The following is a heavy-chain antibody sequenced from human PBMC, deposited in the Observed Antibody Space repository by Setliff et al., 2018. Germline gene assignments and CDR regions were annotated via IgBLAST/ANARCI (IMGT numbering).Heavy chain of an antibody. CDR1: GFTFSDYY. Sequence: LRLSCAASGFTFSDYYMSWIRQAPGKGLEWVSYISSSGSTIYYADSVKGRFTISRDNAKNSLYLQMNSLRAEDTAVYYCATSIAAAALHDAFDIWGQGTMVTVSS. CDR2: ISSSGSTI. D-gene: IGHD6-13*01. V-gene: IGHV3-11*04. J-gene: IGHJ3*02. CDR3: ATSIAAAALHDAFDI.